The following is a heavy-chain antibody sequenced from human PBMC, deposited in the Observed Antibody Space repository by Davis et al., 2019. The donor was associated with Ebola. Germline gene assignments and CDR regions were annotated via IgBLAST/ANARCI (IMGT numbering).Heavy chain of an antibody. D-gene: IGHD2-15*01. CDR2: FTTSSSDV. J-gene: IGHJ2*01. Sequence: GESLKISCAASGFPFSRFTMNWVRQAPGKGLEWISSFTTSSSDVYYADSVKGRFTISGDNAKNSVYLQMNRLRVESTAVYYSARAETYCSGGGCYSWYFEVWGRGTPVTVSS. V-gene: IGHV3-21*01. CDR3: ARAETYCSGGGCYSWYFEV. CDR1: GFPFSRFT.